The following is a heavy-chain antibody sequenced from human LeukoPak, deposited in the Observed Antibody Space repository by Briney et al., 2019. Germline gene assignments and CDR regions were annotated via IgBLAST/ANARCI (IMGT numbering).Heavy chain of an antibody. CDR2: IYYSGST. Sequence: SETLSLTCTVSGGSISSYYWSWIRQPPGKGLEWIGYIYYSGSTNCNPSLKSRVTISVDTSKNQFSLKLSSVTAADTAVYYCARVSAGGLFDYWGQGTLVTVSS. J-gene: IGHJ4*02. D-gene: IGHD1-1*01. CDR1: GGSISSYY. CDR3: ARVSAGGLFDY. V-gene: IGHV4-59*01.